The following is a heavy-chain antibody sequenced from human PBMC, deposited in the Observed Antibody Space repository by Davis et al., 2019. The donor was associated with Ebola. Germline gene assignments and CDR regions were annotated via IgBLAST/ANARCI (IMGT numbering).Heavy chain of an antibody. CDR1: GFTFSSYS. V-gene: IGHV3-48*02. CDR2: ISSSSSTI. J-gene: IGHJ4*02. CDR3: ARIPKVITMVRGVHFDY. D-gene: IGHD3-10*01. Sequence: GESLKISCAASGFTFSSYSMNWVRQAPGKGLEWVSSISSSSSTIYYADSVKGRFTISRDNAKNSLYLQMNSLRDEDTAVYYCARIPKVITMVRGVHFDYWGQGTLVTVSS.